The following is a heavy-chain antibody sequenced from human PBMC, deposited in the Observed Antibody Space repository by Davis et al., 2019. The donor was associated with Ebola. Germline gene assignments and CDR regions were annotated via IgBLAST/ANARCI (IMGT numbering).Heavy chain of an antibody. D-gene: IGHD2-2*01. CDR2: IYHSGST. J-gene: IGHJ4*02. V-gene: IGHV4-30-2*01. CDR3: ARFLYCSSTSCYGYYFDY. CDR1: GGSISSGGYS. Sequence: PSETLSLSCAVSGGSISSGGYSWSWIRQPPGKGLEWIGYIYHSGSTYYNPSLKSRVTISVDRSKNQFSLKLSSVTAADTAVYYCARFLYCSSTSCYGYYFDYWGQGTLVTVSS.